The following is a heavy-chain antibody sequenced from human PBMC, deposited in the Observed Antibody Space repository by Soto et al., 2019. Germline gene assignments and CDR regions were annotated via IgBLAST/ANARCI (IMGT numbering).Heavy chain of an antibody. J-gene: IGHJ5*02. CDR1: GGSFSGYY. CDR3: AREGVVLLWFGDGNWFDP. D-gene: IGHD3-10*01. CDR2: INHSGST. V-gene: IGHV4-34*01. Sequence: QVQLQQWGAGLLKPSETLSLTCAVYGGSFSGYYWSWIRQPPGKGLEWIGEINHSGSTNYNPSLRSRVPISVDASKNQFSLKLRSVTAADTAVYYCAREGVVLLWFGDGNWFDPWGQGTLVTVSS.